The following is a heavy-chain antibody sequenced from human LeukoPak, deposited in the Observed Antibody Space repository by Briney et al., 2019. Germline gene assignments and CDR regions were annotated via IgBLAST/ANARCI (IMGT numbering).Heavy chain of an antibody. CDR3: AKDLAMGAFDY. V-gene: IGHV3-23*01. J-gene: IGHJ4*02. CDR1: GFTFSSYS. CDR2: ISGSGGST. Sequence: GGSLRLSCAASGFTFSSYSMNWVRQAPGKGLEWVSTISGSGGSTNYADSVKGRFTISRDNSKNTLYLQMNSLRAEDTAVYYCAKDLAMGAFDYWGQGTLVTVSS. D-gene: IGHD5-18*01.